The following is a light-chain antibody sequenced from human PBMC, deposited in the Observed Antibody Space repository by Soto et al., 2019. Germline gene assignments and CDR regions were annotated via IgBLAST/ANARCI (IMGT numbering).Light chain of an antibody. CDR1: QGISSH. CDR3: QQYYIYPRT. V-gene: IGKV1-8*01. CDR2: AAS. J-gene: IGKJ1*01. Sequence: AIRMTQSPSSFSASTGDRVTITCRASQGISSHLAWYQQKPGKAPKLLIYAASTLQSGVPSRFSGSGSGTDFTLTISCLQSEDFATYYCQQYYIYPRTFGQGTKVAIK.